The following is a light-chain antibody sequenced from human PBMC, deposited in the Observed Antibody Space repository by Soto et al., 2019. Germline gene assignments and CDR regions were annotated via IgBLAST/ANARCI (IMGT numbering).Light chain of an antibody. Sequence: DIQMTQSPSFVSASVGDRVTITCRASQGISSWLAWYQHKPGRAPKLLIHAASSLESGVPLRVSGSGSVTDFTRTISILQPEDFATYYCQQTTSFPLTFGWGTKVESK. CDR3: QQTTSFPLT. J-gene: IGKJ4*01. CDR2: AAS. CDR1: QGISSW. V-gene: IGKV1-12*01.